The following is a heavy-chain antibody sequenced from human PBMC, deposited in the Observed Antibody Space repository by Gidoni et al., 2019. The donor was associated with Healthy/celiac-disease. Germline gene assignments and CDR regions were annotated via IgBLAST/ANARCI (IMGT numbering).Heavy chain of an antibody. CDR1: GFTFSSYA. Sequence: QVQLVESGGGVVQPGRSLRLSCAASGFTFSSYAMHWVRQAPGKGLEWVAVISYDGSNKYYADSVKGRFTISRDNSKNTLYLQMNSLRAEDTAVYYCARDAPDSSGYRWFDPWGQGTLVTVSS. CDR3: ARDAPDSSGYRWFDP. D-gene: IGHD3-22*01. J-gene: IGHJ5*02. CDR2: ISYDGSNK. V-gene: IGHV3-30-3*01.